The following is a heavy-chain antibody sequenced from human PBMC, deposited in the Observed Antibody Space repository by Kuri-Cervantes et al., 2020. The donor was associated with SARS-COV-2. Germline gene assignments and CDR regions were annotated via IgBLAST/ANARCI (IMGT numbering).Heavy chain of an antibody. V-gene: IGHV4-59*08. J-gene: IGHJ5*02. CDR3: ARLITMVQSYNWFDP. CDR2: IYYSGGT. CDR1: VGSISSYY. Sequence: SETLSLTCTVSVGSISSYYWSWVRQPPGKGLEWIGYIYYSGGTNYNPSLKSRVTISVDTSKNQSSLKLSSVTAADTAVYYGARLITMVQSYNWFDPWGQGTLVTVSS. D-gene: IGHD3-10*01.